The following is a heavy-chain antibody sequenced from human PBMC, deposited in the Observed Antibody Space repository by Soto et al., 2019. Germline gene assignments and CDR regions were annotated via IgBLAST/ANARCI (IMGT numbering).Heavy chain of an antibody. Sequence: PGGSLGLSCAASGFTVSSYGMHWVRQAPGKGLEWVAVISYDGSNKYYADSVKGRFTISRDNSKNTLYLQMNSLRAEDTAVYYCAKDPLTIAVAGPGYWGQGTLVTVSS. J-gene: IGHJ4*02. V-gene: IGHV3-30*18. CDR2: ISYDGSNK. CDR3: AKDPLTIAVAGPGY. D-gene: IGHD6-19*01. CDR1: GFTVSSYG.